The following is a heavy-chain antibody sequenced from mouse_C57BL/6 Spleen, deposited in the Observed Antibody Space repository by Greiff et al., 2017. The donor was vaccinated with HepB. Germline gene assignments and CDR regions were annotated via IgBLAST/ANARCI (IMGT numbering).Heavy chain of an antibody. Sequence: QVQLKQPGAELVMPGASVKLSCKASGYTFTSYWMHWVKQRPGQGLEWIGEIDPSDSYTNYNQKFKGKSTLTVDKSSSTAYMQLSSLTSEDSAVYYCARWDTSFLFDYWGQGTTLTVSS. J-gene: IGHJ2*01. CDR3: ARWDTSFLFDY. V-gene: IGHV1-69*01. CDR2: IDPSDSYT. D-gene: IGHD3-3*01. CDR1: GYTFTSYW.